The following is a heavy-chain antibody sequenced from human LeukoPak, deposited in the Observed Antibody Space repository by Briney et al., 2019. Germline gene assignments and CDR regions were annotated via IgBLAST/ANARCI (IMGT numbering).Heavy chain of an antibody. CDR2: ISGSGGST. J-gene: IGHJ3*02. CDR3: AAHYYDSSGYYLVVDAFDI. CDR1: GVTLSNYA. V-gene: IGHV3-23*01. D-gene: IGHD3-22*01. Sequence: GGSLRLSCVASGVTLSNYAMSWARQAPGKGLEWVSAISGSGGSTYYADSVKGRFTISRDNSKNTLYLQMNSLRAEDTAVYYCAAHYYDSSGYYLVVDAFDIWGQGTMVTVSS.